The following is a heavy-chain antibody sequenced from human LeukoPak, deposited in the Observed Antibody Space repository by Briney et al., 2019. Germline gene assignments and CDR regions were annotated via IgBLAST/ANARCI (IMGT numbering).Heavy chain of an antibody. J-gene: IGHJ4*02. V-gene: IGHV3-23*01. D-gene: IGHD6-6*01. CDR1: GFTFSSYA. Sequence: GGSLRLSCAASGFTFSSYAMSWVRQAPGRGLEWVSAISGSGYSTYYADSVKGQFTISRDNSKNTVYLQMNSLRAEDTAVYYCAKVEGFSSSSGYFDYWGQGTLVTVSS. CDR3: AKVEGFSSSSGYFDY. CDR2: ISGSGYST.